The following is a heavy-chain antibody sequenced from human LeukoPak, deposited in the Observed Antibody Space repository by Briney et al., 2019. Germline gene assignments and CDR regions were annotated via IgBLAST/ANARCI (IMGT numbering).Heavy chain of an antibody. Sequence: SGGSLRLSCAASGLTFSSYTMSWVRQAPGKGLEWVSAISAGGGNTYYADSVKGRFTISRDNSKNTLYLQMSSLRAEDTAVYSCAVPQWELLNWGQGTLVTVSS. CDR1: GLTFSSYT. CDR3: AVPQWELLN. J-gene: IGHJ4*02. V-gene: IGHV3-23*01. CDR2: ISAGGGNT. D-gene: IGHD1-26*01.